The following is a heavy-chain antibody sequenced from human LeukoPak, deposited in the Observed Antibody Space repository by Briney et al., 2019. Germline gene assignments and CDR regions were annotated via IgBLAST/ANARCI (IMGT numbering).Heavy chain of an antibody. D-gene: IGHD3-10*01. CDR3: ARAPYGSGSSGRIDAFDI. CDR2: ISAYYGNT. V-gene: IGHV1-18*01. CDR1: GYTFTSYG. Sequence: GGSVKVSCKASGYTFTSYGMSWVRQAPGKGLEWVGWISAYYGNTNYAQKLKGRVTIPTDTSTNTVYMELRGLRSDDTAVYYFARAPYGSGSSGRIDAFDIWGQGTMATVSS. J-gene: IGHJ3*02.